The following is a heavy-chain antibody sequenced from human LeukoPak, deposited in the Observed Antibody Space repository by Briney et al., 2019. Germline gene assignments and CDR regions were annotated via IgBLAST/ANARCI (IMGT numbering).Heavy chain of an antibody. J-gene: IGHJ4*02. CDR1: GFTFGDYA. Sequence: GGSLRLSCTASGFTFGDYAMSWVRQAPGKGLEWVGFIRSKAYGGTTEYAASVKGRFTISRDDSKSIAYLQMNSLKTEDTAVYYCGVAATGRGVDYWGQGTLVTVSS. CDR2: IRSKAYGGTT. CDR3: GVAATGRGVDY. D-gene: IGHD2-15*01. V-gene: IGHV3-49*04.